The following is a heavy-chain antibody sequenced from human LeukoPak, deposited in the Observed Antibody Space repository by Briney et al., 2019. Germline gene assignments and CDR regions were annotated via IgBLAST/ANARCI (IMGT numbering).Heavy chain of an antibody. J-gene: IGHJ4*02. CDR3: ARLYYFGSGFLWYYFDY. CDR1: GGSISSGDYY. V-gene: IGHV4-30-4*01. Sequence: KTSETLPLTCTVSGGSISSGDYYWSWIRQPPGKGLEWIGYIYYSGSTYYNPSLKSRVTISVDTSKNHFSLKLSSVTAADTAVYYCARLYYFGSGFLWYYFDYWGQGTLVTVSS. D-gene: IGHD3-10*01. CDR2: IYYSGST.